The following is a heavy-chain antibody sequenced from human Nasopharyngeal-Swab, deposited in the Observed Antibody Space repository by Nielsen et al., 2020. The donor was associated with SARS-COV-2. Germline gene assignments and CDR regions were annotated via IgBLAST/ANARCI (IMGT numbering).Heavy chain of an antibody. Sequence: SVKLSCKASGGNFNNFAITWVRQAPGHGLEWMGGLIPVMRSATYAQTFQGRVTITADQSTRTAYLELRGLRTEETAVYYCAKEAFEELYLRRLGIDYWGLGTLITVSS. CDR2: LIPVMRSA. J-gene: IGHJ4*02. V-gene: IGHV1-69*13. D-gene: IGHD2-8*01. CDR3: AKEAFEELYLRRLGIDY. CDR1: GGNFNNFA.